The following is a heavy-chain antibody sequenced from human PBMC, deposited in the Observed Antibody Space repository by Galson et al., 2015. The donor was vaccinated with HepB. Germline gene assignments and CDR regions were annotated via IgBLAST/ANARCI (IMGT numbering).Heavy chain of an antibody. D-gene: IGHD4-17*01. V-gene: IGHV5-51*01. J-gene: IGHJ4*02. CDR3: ARHIDGDYGDY. CDR2: IYPGDSDT. CDR1: GYSFTSYW. Sequence: QSGAEVKKPGESLKISCQVSGYSFTSYWIGWVRRMPGKGLEWMGIIYPGDSDTRYSPSFQVQVTISDAKSISPAYLQWSSLKASDTAMYYCARHIDGDYGDYWGQGTLVTVSS.